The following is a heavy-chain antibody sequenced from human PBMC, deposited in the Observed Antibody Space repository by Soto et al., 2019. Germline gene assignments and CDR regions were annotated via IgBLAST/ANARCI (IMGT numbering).Heavy chain of an antibody. CDR1: GFRFSDYW. V-gene: IGHV3-7*01. J-gene: IGHJ6*02. Sequence: PGGSLRLSCAASGFRFSDYWMTWVRQAPGKGLEWVANIKKDGSEKSYADSVKGRFTISRDNAKNSLYLQMSSLRGDDTGVYYCARRAAVTTNDVWGQGTTVTVSS. CDR2: IKKDGSEK. CDR3: ARRAAVTTNDV. D-gene: IGHD4-17*01.